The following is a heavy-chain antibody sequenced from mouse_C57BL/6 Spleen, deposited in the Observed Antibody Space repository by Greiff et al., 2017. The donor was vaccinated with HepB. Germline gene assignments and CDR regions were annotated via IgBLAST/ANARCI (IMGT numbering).Heavy chain of an antibody. Sequence: EVMLVESEGGLVQPGSSMKLSCTASGFTFSDYYMAWVRQVPEKGLEWVANINYDGSSTYYLDSLKSRFIISRDNAKNILYLQMSSLKSEDTATYYCARDHDYDGYFDVWGTGTTVTVSS. D-gene: IGHD2-4*01. CDR1: GFTFSDYY. V-gene: IGHV5-16*01. CDR3: ARDHDYDGYFDV. CDR2: INYDGSST. J-gene: IGHJ1*03.